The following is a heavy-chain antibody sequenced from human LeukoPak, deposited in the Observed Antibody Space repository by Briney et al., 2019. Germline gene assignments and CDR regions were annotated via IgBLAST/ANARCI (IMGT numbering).Heavy chain of an antibody. CDR2: ISHSGNT. Sequence: PSQTLSLTCTVSGGSISSGDCYWSWIRQPPGKGLEWIGYISHSGNTYYNPSLNSRVTIAVDTSKYHFSLSLTSVTAADTAVYFCARVRETGTGGLAVDPWGQGTLVTVSS. J-gene: IGHJ5*02. CDR3: ARVRETGTGGLAVDP. V-gene: IGHV4-30-4*01. D-gene: IGHD1-7*01. CDR1: GGSISSGDCY.